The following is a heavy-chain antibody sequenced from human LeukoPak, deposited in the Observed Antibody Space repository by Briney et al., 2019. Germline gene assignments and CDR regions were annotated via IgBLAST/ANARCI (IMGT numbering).Heavy chain of an antibody. J-gene: IGHJ5*02. CDR3: ARPGFSSSLVIGWFDP. D-gene: IGHD6-13*01. V-gene: IGHV3-30*02. Sequence: PGGSLRLSCAASGFTFSSYGMHWVRQAPGKGLEWVAFIRYDGSNKYYADSVKGRFTISRDNSRNTLYLQMNSLRAEDTAVYYCARPGFSSSLVIGWFDPWGQGTLVTVSS. CDR1: GFTFSSYG. CDR2: IRYDGSNK.